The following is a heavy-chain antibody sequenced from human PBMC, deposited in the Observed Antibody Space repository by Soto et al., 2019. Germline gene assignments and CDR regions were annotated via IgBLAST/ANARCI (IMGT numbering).Heavy chain of an antibody. D-gene: IGHD6-6*01. CDR1: GYTFTSYG. CDR3: ASGSSSFSWFDP. V-gene: IGHV1-18*01. J-gene: IGHJ5*02. CDR2: ISAYNGNT. Sequence: ASVKVSCKASGYTFTSYGISWVRQAPGQGLEWMGWISAYNGNTNYAQKLQGRVTMTTDTSTSTAYMELRSLRSEDTAVYYCASGSSSFSWFDPWGQGTLVTVSS.